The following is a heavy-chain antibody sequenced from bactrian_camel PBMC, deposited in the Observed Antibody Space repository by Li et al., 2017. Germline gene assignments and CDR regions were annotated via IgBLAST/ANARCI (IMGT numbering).Heavy chain of an antibody. V-gene: IGHV3S1*01. CDR3: AADLGWCGGAPLQRKFRD. D-gene: IGHD3*01. CDR2: VSPATGTT. Sequence: HVQMVEYGGGSVQAGGSLRLSCAASGSGYISGTYCMGWFREVPGKEREGVAAVSPATGTTFYSDSVKGRFAISNVNANNTLHLQMNSLRPEDTAVYYCAADLGWCGGAPLQRKFRDWSQGTYVTVS. J-gene: IGHJ4*01. CDR1: GSGYISGTYC.